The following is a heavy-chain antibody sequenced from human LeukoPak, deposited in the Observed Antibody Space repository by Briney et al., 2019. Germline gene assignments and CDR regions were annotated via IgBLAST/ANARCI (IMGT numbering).Heavy chain of an antibody. V-gene: IGHV3-21*06. J-gene: IGHJ4*02. CDR3: ARDPASGSYPRAYRY. CDR1: GFTFSTHN. D-gene: IGHD1-26*01. Sequence: PGGSLRLSCVASGFTFSTHNIHWVRQAPGKGLEWVSTISSSSSSYKYYADSVKGRFTISRDNAKNSLYLQMNSLRAEDTAVYYCARDPASGSYPRAYRYWGQGTLVTVSS. CDR2: ISSSSSSYK.